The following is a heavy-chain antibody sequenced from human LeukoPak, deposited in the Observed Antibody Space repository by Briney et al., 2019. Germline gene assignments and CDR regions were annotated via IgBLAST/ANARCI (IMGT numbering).Heavy chain of an antibody. J-gene: IGHJ6*03. V-gene: IGHV3-21*01. CDR2: ISSSSSSYI. CDR1: GFTFSSYS. Sequence: TGGSLRLSCAASGFTFSSYSMNWVRQAPGKGLEWVSSISSSSSSYIYYADSVKGRFTISRDNAKNSLYLQMNSLRAEDTAVYYCARAGGAMITGYYYMDVWGKGTTVTVSS. D-gene: IGHD3-16*01. CDR3: ARAGGAMITGYYYMDV.